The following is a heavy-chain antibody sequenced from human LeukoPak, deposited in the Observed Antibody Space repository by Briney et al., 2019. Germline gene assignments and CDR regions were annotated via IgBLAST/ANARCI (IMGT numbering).Heavy chain of an antibody. J-gene: IGHJ6*02. D-gene: IGHD4-17*01. CDR1: GGSFSGYY. V-gene: IGHV4-34*01. Sequence: SETLSLTCAVYGGSFSGYYWNWIRQPPGKGLEWIGEINHSGSTNYNPSLKSRVTISVDTSKNQFSLKLTSATAADTAVYFCAGEKTTVTTFRYYYSGMDVWGQGTTVTVSS. CDR2: INHSGST. CDR3: AGEKTTVTTFRYYYSGMDV.